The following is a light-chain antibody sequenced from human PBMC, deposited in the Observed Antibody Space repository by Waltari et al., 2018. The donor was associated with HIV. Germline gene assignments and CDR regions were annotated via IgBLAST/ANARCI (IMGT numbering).Light chain of an antibody. CDR1: NSDIGGYAY. CDR2: EFT. CDR3: SSYSSGTTLWL. Sequence: PHSVSGSPGQSITISCSGTNSDIGGYAYVSWYQQIQSGAPKLILYEFTNRPSGVSNRFSGSKSGNTASLSISGLQSEDEAVYYCSSYSSGTTLWLFGGGTQLTVL. J-gene: IGLJ3*02. V-gene: IGLV2-14*01.